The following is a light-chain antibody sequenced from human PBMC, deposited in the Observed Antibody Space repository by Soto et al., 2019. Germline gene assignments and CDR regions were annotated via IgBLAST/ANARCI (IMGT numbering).Light chain of an antibody. V-gene: IGKV1-8*01. Sequence: AIRITHSPSSLSASTGDRVTISCRASQGISSYLAWYQQKPGKAPKLLIYAASTLQSGVPSRFSGSGSGTDFTLTISCLQSEDFATYYCQQYYSYPSFGPGTKVDIK. CDR2: AAS. CDR3: QQYYSYPS. J-gene: IGKJ3*01. CDR1: QGISSY.